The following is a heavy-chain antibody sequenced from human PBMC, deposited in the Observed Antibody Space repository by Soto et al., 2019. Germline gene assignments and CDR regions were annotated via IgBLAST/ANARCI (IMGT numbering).Heavy chain of an antibody. Sequence: SVKVSCKASGGTFSSYAISWVRQAPGQGLEWMGGIIPIFGTANYAQKFQGRVTITADESTSTAYMELSSLRSEDTAVYYCARDYGDYDVPNAFDIWGQGTMVTVSS. CDR3: ARDYGDYDVPNAFDI. V-gene: IGHV1-69*13. CDR2: IIPIFGTA. D-gene: IGHD4-17*01. CDR1: GGTFSSYA. J-gene: IGHJ3*02.